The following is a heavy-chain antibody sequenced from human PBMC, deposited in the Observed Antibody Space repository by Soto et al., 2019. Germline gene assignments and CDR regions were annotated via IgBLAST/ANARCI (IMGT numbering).Heavy chain of an antibody. CDR2: IDWDDDK. CDR3: AWCIVLVPGPLFGMDV. CDR1: GFSLRTSGVG. J-gene: IGHJ6*02. Sequence: SGPTLVNPTQTLTLTCAFSGFSLRTSGVGVGWIRQPPGKALEWLARIDWDDDKYYSTSLKTRLTISKDTSKSQVVLTMTNMDPVDTATYYCAWCIVLVPGPLFGMDVWGQGTTVTVSS. V-gene: IGHV2-70*11. D-gene: IGHD2-2*01.